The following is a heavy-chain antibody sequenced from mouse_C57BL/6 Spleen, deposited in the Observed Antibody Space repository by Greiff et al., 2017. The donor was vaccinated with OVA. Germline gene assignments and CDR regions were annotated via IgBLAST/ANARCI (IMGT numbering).Heavy chain of an antibody. J-gene: IGHJ1*03. CDR2: ISSGGSYT. CDR3: ARQITTAWYFDV. V-gene: IGHV5-6*01. Sequence: EVMLVESGGDLVKPGGSLKLSCAASGFTFSSYGMSWVRQTPDKRLEWVATISSGGSYTYYPDSVKGRFTISRDNAKNTLYLQMSSLKSEDTAMYYCARQITTAWYFDVWGTGTTVTVSS. CDR1: GFTFSSYG. D-gene: IGHD1-2*01.